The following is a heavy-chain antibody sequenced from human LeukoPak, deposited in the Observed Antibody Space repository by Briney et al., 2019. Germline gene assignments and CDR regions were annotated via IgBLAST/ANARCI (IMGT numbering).Heavy chain of an antibody. V-gene: IGHV3-21*01. CDR2: FRSRTSNI. CDR3: ARDSSGWSRDY. CDR1: GFTFSSYS. D-gene: IGHD6-19*01. J-gene: IGHJ4*02. Sequence: GGSLRLSCAASGFTFSSYSMSWVRQAPGKGLEWVSSFRSRTSNIYYADSVRGRFAISRDNAKNSLYLQMNSLRAEDTAVYYCARDSSGWSRDYWGQGTLVTVSS.